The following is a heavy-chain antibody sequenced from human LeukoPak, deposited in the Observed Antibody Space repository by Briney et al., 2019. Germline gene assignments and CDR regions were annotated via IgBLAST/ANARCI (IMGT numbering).Heavy chain of an antibody. V-gene: IGHV1-18*01. CDR3: ARDQYYYGSGSYPSDY. Sequence: GASVEVSCKASGYTFTSYGISWLRQAPGQGLEWMGWISAYNGNTNYAQKLQGRVTMTTDTSTSTAYRELRSLRSDDTAVYYCARDQYYYGSGSYPSDYWGQGTLVTVSS. J-gene: IGHJ4*02. CDR1: GYTFTSYG. CDR2: ISAYNGNT. D-gene: IGHD3-10*01.